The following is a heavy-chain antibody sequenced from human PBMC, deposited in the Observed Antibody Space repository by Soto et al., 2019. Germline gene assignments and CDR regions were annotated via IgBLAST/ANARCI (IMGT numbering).Heavy chain of an antibody. D-gene: IGHD6-13*01. V-gene: IGHV3-30*18. CDR1: GFTFSTYG. CDR3: AKDLAGCQAPYGMDV. Sequence: QVQLVESGGGVVQPGRSLRLSCAASGFTFSTYGMHWVRQAPGKGLEWVAVISYDGSNKYYADSGKGRFTISGDNSKNRLYLQMNGLRAEDTAVYYCAKDLAGCQAPYGMDVWGQGTTVAVSS. CDR2: ISYDGSNK. J-gene: IGHJ6*02.